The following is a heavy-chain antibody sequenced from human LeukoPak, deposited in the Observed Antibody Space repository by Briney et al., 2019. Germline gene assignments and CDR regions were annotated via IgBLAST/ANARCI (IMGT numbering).Heavy chain of an antibody. CDR1: GFTFSSYA. CDR3: VKHSGGVYGNSDS. J-gene: IGHJ4*02. V-gene: IGHV3-23*01. D-gene: IGHD1-1*01. Sequence: GGSLRLSCVASGFTFSSYAVSWFRQAPGKGLEWVSTVGRSGVDTYYADSVRGRFTISKDSSKNTLQMNRLSAEDTAIYYCVKHSGGVYGNSDSWGQGILVTVSS. CDR2: VGRSGVDT.